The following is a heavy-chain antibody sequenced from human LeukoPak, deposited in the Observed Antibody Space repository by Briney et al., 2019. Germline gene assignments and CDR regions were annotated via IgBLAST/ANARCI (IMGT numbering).Heavy chain of an antibody. CDR2: ISSSGSTM. D-gene: IGHD3-10*02. J-gene: IGHJ6*04. Sequence: GGSLRLSCAASGFTFSSYEMNWVRLAPGKGLEWVSYISSSGSTMYYADSVKGRFTISRDNAKNSLYLQMNSLRAEDTAVYYCAELGMIGGVWGKGTTVTISS. CDR1: GFTFSSYE. CDR3: AELGMIGGV. V-gene: IGHV3-48*03.